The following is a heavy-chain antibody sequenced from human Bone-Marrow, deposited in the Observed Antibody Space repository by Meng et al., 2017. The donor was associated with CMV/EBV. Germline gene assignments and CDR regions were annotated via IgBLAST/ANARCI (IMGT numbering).Heavy chain of an antibody. J-gene: IGHJ6*02. V-gene: IGHV3-74*01. D-gene: IGHD2-2*01. CDR3: ARGEHCSSTSCYPHYYGMDV. Sequence: GGSLRLSCAASGFTFSSYWMHWVRQAPGKGLVWVSRINSDGSSTSYADSVKGRFTISRDNAKNTLYLQMNSLRAEDTAVYYCARGEHCSSTSCYPHYYGMDVWGQGTMVTVSS. CDR1: GFTFSSYW. CDR2: INSDGSST.